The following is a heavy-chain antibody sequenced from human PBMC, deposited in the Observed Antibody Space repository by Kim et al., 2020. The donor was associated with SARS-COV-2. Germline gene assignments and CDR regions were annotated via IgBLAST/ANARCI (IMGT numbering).Heavy chain of an antibody. J-gene: IGHJ4*02. CDR1: GFTFGDYA. Sequence: GGSLRLSCAASGFTFGDYAMHWVRQAPGKGLEWVSGISWNSGSIGYADSVKGRFTISRDNAKNSLYLQMNSLRAEDTALYYCAKDSGYYDILTGPDYWGQGTLVTVSS. D-gene: IGHD3-9*01. V-gene: IGHV3-9*01. CDR2: ISWNSGSI. CDR3: AKDSGYYDILTGPDY.